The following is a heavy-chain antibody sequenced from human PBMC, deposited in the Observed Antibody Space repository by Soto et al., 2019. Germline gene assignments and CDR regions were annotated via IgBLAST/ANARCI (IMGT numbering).Heavy chain of an antibody. D-gene: IGHD4-17*01. CDR1: GFTFSSYS. J-gene: IGHJ4*02. V-gene: IGHV3-21*04. CDR2: ISTTSNYI. CDR3: ARDGSLYDDSVSNCLDY. Sequence: EVQLVESGGGLVKPGGSLRLSCEASGFTFSSYSMNWVRQAPGKGLEWVSSISTTSNYIYYADSVKGRFTISRDNAKNSLYLQMNSLRAEDTAVYYCARDGSLYDDSVSNCLDYWGQGTLVTVSS.